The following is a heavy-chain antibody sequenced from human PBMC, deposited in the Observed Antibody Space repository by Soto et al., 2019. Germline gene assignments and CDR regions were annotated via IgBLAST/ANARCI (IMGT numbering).Heavy chain of an antibody. CDR3: AKDDFTDRGDDYFDY. D-gene: IGHD2-21*02. V-gene: IGHV3-23*01. CDR2: IGASGDIT. Sequence: VGSLRLSCAASGFSFTNFAMSWFRQAPVNGLEWVAGIGASGDITWYADSVKGRLSISRDNSKNTLYLQLNSLRFEDTAVYYCAKDDFTDRGDDYFDYWGPGTLVTVSS. J-gene: IGHJ4*02. CDR1: GFSFTNFA.